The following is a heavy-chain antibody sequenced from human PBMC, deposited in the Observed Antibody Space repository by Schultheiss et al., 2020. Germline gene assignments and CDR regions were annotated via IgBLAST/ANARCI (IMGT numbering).Heavy chain of an antibody. V-gene: IGHV3-30*18. CDR2: ISYDGSNK. J-gene: IGHJ3*02. D-gene: IGHD6-13*01. Sequence: GESPKISCAASGFTFSSYGMHWVRQAPGKGLEWVAVISYDGSNKYYADSVKGRFTISRDNSKNTLYLQMNSLRAEDTAVYYCAKEGSSRANDAFDIWGQGTMVTGS. CDR3: AKEGSSRANDAFDI. CDR1: GFTFSSYG.